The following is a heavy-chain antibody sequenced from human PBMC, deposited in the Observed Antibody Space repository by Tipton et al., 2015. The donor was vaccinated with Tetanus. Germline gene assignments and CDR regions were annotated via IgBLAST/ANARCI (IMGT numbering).Heavy chain of an antibody. Sequence: TLSLTCTVSGGSISSYYWSWIRQPPGKGLEWIGYIYYSGSTYYNPSLKSRVTIYVDTSKKQFSLRLSSVTAADTAVYYCARGYVPADDYGDYHGRYFDLWGRGTLVTVSS. D-gene: IGHD4-17*01. CDR1: GGSISSYY. V-gene: IGHV4-59*08. J-gene: IGHJ2*01. CDR3: ARGYVPADDYGDYHGRYFDL. CDR2: IYYSGST.